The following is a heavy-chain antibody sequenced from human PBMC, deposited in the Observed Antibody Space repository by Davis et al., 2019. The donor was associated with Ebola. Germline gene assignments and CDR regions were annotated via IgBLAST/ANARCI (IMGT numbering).Heavy chain of an antibody. CDR1: GFTFSSYD. CDR3: ARSSAYYCTGGVCYTGHYGMDV. J-gene: IGHJ6*02. CDR2: IGTAGDT. D-gene: IGHD2-8*02. V-gene: IGHV3-13*01. Sequence: GGSLRLSCAASGFTFSSYDMHWVRQATGKGLEWVSAIGTAGDTYYPGSVKGRFTISRENAKNSLYLQMNSLRAGDTAVYYCARSSAYYCTGGVCYTGHYGMDVWGQGTTVTVSS.